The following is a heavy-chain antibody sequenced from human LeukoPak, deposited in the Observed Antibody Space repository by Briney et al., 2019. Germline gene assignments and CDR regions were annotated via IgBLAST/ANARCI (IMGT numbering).Heavy chain of an antibody. CDR1: GFTFSDYY. V-gene: IGHV3-11*01. CDR2: TSPSGGTI. Sequence: GGPLRLSCAASGFTFSDYYMNWIRQAPETGLEWLSYTSPSGGTIYYTDSVKGRFTMSGDNAQNALYLEMNSLRAEDTAVYYCARDLGEMATPFDYWGQGTLVTVSS. D-gene: IGHD5-24*01. J-gene: IGHJ4*02. CDR3: ARDLGEMATPFDY.